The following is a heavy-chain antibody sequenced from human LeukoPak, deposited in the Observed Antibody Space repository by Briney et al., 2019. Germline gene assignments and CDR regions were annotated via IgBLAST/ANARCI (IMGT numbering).Heavy chain of an antibody. CDR3: AKGPGVGYCSSTSCYLGAFDI. CDR1: GFTFSSYA. D-gene: IGHD2-2*03. Sequence: GGSLRLSCAASGFTFSSYAMSWVRQAPGKALEWVSAISGSGGSTYYADSVKGRFTISRDNSKNTLYLQMNSLRAEDTAVYYCAKGPGVGYCSSTSCYLGAFDIWGQGTMVTVSS. CDR2: ISGSGGST. J-gene: IGHJ3*02. V-gene: IGHV3-23*01.